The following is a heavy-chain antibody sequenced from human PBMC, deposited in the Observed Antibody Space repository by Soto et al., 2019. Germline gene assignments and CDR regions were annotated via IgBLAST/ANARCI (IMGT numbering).Heavy chain of an antibody. CDR3: ARDSFYCGGRYCYHYSFYMDV. D-gene: IGHD2-21*01. CDR1: GYNFSSHD. Sequence: QVHLVQAGAEVRKPGASVQVSCKASGYNFSSHDIHWVRQAPGQGLEWMGWINAGNGNTRYSQKFQDRITITRDAAASTAYMALSSLRSEDTAIYCCARDSFYCGGRYCYHYSFYMDVWGKGTTVTVSS. J-gene: IGHJ6*03. CDR2: INAGNGNT. V-gene: IGHV1-3*01.